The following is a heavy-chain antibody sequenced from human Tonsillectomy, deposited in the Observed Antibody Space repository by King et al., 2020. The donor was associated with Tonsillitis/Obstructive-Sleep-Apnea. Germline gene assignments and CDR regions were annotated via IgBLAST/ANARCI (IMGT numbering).Heavy chain of an antibody. CDR1: GFTFSSYA. CDR2: ISYDGSNK. D-gene: IGHD2-21*01. J-gene: IGHJ6*02. V-gene: IGHV3-30*04. CDR3: SRDLRCVWFPPIGMDV. Sequence: VQLVESGGGVVQPGRSLRLSCAASGFTFSSYAMHWVRQAPGKGLEWVALISYDGSNKYYAESVKDRFTFSRDNSKKTLYLQMNSLRAEDTAVYYCSRDLRCVWFPPIGMDVWGHGTTVTVSS.